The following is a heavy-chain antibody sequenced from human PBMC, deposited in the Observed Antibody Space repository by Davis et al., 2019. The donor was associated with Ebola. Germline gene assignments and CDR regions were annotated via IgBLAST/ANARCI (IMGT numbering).Heavy chain of an antibody. V-gene: IGHV4-30-2*01. CDR1: GGSLSSGGYS. CDR3: ARGVTHCTGGVCFSDWFDP. CDR2: IYHSGST. D-gene: IGHD2-8*02. Sequence: PSETLSLTCAVSGGSLSSGGYSWSWIRQPPGKGLEWIGYIYHSGSTYYNPSLKSRVTISVDRSKNQFSLELRSVTAADTAVYYCARGVTHCTGGVCFSDWFDPWGQGTLVTVSS. J-gene: IGHJ5*02.